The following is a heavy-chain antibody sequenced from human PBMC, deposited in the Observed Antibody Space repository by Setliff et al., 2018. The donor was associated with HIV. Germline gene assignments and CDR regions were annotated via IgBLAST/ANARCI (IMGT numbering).Heavy chain of an antibody. Sequence: SETLSLTCTVSNGSIGTYYWTRIRQPPGKGLEYIGYIYFTGPTKFNPSLKSRATMSVDTSKKQFSLKLSSVTAADTAVYYCARGNNDYVYLDYWGQGALVTVSS. CDR2: IYFTGPT. CDR1: NGSIGTYY. J-gene: IGHJ4*02. CDR3: ARGNNDYVYLDY. D-gene: IGHD3-16*01. V-gene: IGHV4-59*01.